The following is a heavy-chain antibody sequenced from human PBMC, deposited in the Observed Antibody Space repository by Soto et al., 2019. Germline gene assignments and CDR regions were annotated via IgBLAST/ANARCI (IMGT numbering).Heavy chain of an antibody. V-gene: IGHV3-15*07. CDR1: GFTFSNAW. J-gene: IGHJ4*02. D-gene: IGHD5-12*01. CDR2: IKSKTDGGTT. CDR3: TTVGWLQLPFVDY. Sequence: GGSLRLSCAASGFTFSNAWMNWVRQAPGKGLEWVGRIKSKTDGGTTDYAAPVKGRFTISRDDSKNTLYRQMNSLKAEDTAVYYCTTVGWLQLPFVDYWGQGTLVTVSS.